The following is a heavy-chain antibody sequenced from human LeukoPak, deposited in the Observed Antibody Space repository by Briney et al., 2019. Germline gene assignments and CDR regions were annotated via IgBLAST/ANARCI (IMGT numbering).Heavy chain of an antibody. D-gene: IGHD3-10*01. V-gene: IGHV3-53*01. Sequence: GGSLRLSCAASGLTVSSNYMSWVRQAPGKGLEWVSVIYYNSSTYYADSVKGRFTISRDNAKNLLFLQMNGLRAEDTALYYCARGRSITLLRGVAMSDGFDIWGQGAMVAVSS. CDR3: ARGRSITLLRGVAMSDGFDI. CDR2: IYYNSST. CDR1: GLTVSSNY. J-gene: IGHJ3*02.